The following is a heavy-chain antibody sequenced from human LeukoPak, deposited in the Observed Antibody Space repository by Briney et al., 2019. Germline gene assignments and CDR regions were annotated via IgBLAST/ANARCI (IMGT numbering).Heavy chain of an antibody. Sequence: SETLSPTCAVWGGSFSGYYWICIRQPPGKGLEWIGEINHSQSTNYNPSLKSRVPISVDTSKNQFSLKLSSVTAADTAVYYCARGRTTATNNYYYYYYMDVWGKGTTVTVSS. CDR2: INHSQST. V-gene: IGHV4-34*01. J-gene: IGHJ6*03. D-gene: IGHD4-17*01. CDR1: GGSFSGYY. CDR3: ARGRTTATNNYYYYYYMDV.